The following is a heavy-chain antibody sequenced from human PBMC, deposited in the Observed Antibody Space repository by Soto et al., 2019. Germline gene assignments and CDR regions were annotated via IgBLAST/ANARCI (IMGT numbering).Heavy chain of an antibody. CDR1: GYSFTSYW. Sequence: GESLKISCKGSGYSFTSYWIGWVRQMPGKGLEWMGIIYPGDSDTRYSPSFQGQVTISADKAISTAYLQWSSLKASDTAIYYCARHEACTTFGGFETDYWRKGSMVTASS. D-gene: IGHD3-16*01. J-gene: IGHJ4*02. V-gene: IGHV5-51*01. CDR2: IYPGDSDT. CDR3: ARHEACTTFGGFETDY.